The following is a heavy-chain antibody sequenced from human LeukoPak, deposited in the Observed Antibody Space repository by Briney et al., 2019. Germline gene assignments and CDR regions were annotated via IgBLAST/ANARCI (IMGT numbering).Heavy chain of an antibody. CDR3: ARSIAAAGAYYYYYYGMDV. CDR1: GGSFSGYY. Sequence: SETLSLTCAVYGGSFSGYYWSWIRQPPGKGLEWIGEINHSGSTNYNPSLKSRVTISVDTSKNQFSLKLSSVTAADTAVYYCARSIAAAGAYYYYYYGMDVWGQGTTVTVSS. J-gene: IGHJ6*02. D-gene: IGHD6-13*01. V-gene: IGHV4-34*01. CDR2: INHSGST.